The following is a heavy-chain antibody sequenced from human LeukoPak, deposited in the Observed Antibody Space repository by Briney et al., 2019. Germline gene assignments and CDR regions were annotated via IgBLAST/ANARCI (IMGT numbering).Heavy chain of an antibody. CDR2: IYYSRST. D-gene: IGHD3-10*01. V-gene: IGHV4-39*07. CDR3: ARVSWFDALPNY. CDR1: GGSISSSNFY. J-gene: IGHJ4*02. Sequence: SETLSLTCTVSGGSISSSNFYWGWVRQPPGKGLEWIGSIYYSRSTYYNPSRKSRVTISVYTAKNQFSMKLSSVTAADTAVYYCARVSWFDALPNYWGQGTLVSVSS.